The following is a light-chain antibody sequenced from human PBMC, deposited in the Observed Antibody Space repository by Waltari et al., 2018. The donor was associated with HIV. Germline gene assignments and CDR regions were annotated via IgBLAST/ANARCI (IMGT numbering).Light chain of an antibody. CDR3: AAWDDSLSGRV. CDR1: SSNICCNH. V-gene: IGLV1-47*01. J-gene: IGLJ3*02. CDR2: RNN. Sequence: SVLTPPHSASGPPGQRVIISLSGSSSNICCNHVSWYLQLPGTAPKLLIYRNNQRPSGVPDRFPGSKSGTSASLAISGLRSEDEADYYCAAWDDSLSGRVFGGGTKLTVL.